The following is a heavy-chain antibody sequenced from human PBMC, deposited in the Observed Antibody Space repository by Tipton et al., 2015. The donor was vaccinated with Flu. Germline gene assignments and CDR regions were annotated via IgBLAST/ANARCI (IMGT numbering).Heavy chain of an antibody. J-gene: IGHJ4*02. V-gene: IGHV3-7*01. CDR1: GFTFSSCS. Sequence: SLRLSCAASGFTFSSCSMNWVRQAPGKGLEWVANIKQDGSEKYYVDSVKGRFTISRDNAKNSLYLQMNSLRAEDTAMYYCARAMDSWGQGTLVTVSS. CDR2: IKQDGSEK. CDR3: ARAMDS.